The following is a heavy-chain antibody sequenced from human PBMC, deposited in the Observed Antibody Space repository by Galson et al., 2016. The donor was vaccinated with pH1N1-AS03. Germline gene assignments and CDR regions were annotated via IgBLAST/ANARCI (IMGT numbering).Heavy chain of an antibody. Sequence: SLRLSCAASGFNLSDYYMTWIRQAPGKGLEWVSYIRSSVATIFYADSVEGRFTISRDNANNSLFLQMNRLRAEDTAVYYCARSYGGTSLDIWGQGTMVTVSS. CDR3: ARSYGGTSLDI. J-gene: IGHJ3*02. CDR2: IRSSVATI. D-gene: IGHD4-23*01. CDR1: GFNLSDYY. V-gene: IGHV3-11*01.